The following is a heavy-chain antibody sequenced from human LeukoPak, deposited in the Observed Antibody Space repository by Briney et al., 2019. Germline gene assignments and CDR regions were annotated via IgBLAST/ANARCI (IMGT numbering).Heavy chain of an antibody. Sequence: SETLSLTCTVSGGSISSYYWSWIRQPAGKGLEWIGRIYTSGSTNYNPSLKSRVTMSVDTSKNQFSLKLSSVIAADTAVYYCAREHYDFWSGPGWFDPWGQGTLVTVSS. V-gene: IGHV4-4*07. CDR3: AREHYDFWSGPGWFDP. CDR1: GGSISSYY. D-gene: IGHD3-3*01. CDR2: IYTSGST. J-gene: IGHJ5*02.